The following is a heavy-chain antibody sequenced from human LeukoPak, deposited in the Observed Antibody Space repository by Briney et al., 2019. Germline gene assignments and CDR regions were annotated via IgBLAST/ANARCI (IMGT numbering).Heavy chain of an antibody. CDR2: ICWDDDK. J-gene: IGHJ3*02. V-gene: IGHV2-5*02. D-gene: IGHD2-15*01. CDR3: AHRLGYCSGGSCYPDAFDI. CDR1: GFSLSTSGVG. Sequence: KKSGPTLVNPTQTLTLTCTFSGFSLSTSGVGVGWIRQPPGKALEWPALICWDDDKRYSPSLKSRLTITKDTSKNQVVLTMTNMDPVDTATYYCAHRLGYCSGGSCYPDAFDIWGQGTMVTVSS.